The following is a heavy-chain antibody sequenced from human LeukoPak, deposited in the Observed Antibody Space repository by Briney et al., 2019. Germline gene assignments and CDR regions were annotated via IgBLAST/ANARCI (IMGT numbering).Heavy chain of an antibody. CDR1: GFTFSSSA. D-gene: IGHD4-17*01. CDR3: AKGPLYYYGDNAWFGP. Sequence: PGRSRTLSCAASGFTFSSSAMNWVRQPPGKGLEWVAVVFSDGTYKYYADSVKGRFTISRDNSKNMLFLQMNSLRAEDTAVYYCAKGPLYYYGDNAWFGPWGQGTLVTVSS. J-gene: IGHJ5*02. V-gene: IGHV3-30*18. CDR2: VFSDGTYK.